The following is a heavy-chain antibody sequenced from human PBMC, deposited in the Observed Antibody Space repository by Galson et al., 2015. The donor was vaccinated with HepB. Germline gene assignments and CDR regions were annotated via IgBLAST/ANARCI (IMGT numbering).Heavy chain of an antibody. Sequence: SLRLSCAASGFTFDDYAMHWVRQAPGKGLEWVSGISWNSGSIGYADSVKGRFTISRDNAKNSLYLQMNSLRAEDTALYYCAKDISAAAGPNYYFDYWGQGTLVTVSS. D-gene: IGHD6-13*01. CDR3: AKDISAAAGPNYYFDY. CDR2: ISWNSGSI. CDR1: GFTFDDYA. J-gene: IGHJ4*02. V-gene: IGHV3-9*01.